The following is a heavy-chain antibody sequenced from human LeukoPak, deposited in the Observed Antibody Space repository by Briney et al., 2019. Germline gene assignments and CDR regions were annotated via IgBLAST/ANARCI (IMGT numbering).Heavy chain of an antibody. CDR3: ARDEDQDIVVVPAASFDY. V-gene: IGHV3-48*01. CDR1: GFTFSSYS. J-gene: IGHJ4*02. CDR2: ISSTSSTI. Sequence: GGSLRLSCAASGFTFSSYSMNWVRQAPGKGLEWVSYISSTSSTIYYADSVKGRFTISRDNAKNSLYLQMNSLTAEDTAVYYCARDEDQDIVVVPAASFDYWGQGTLVTVSS. D-gene: IGHD2-2*01.